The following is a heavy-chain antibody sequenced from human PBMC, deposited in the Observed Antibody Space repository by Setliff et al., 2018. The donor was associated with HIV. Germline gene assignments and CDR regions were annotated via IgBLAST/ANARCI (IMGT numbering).Heavy chain of an antibody. CDR3: ARGPNPYYYDSSGYHFDY. V-gene: IGHV4-39*07. CDR1: GGSISRRGYC. Sequence: PSETLSLTCTVSGGSISRRGYCWAWIRQAPGKGLEWIGTIYSDANTYYNPSLKSRVTMSVDTSKNQFSLRLSSVTAADTAVYYCARGPNPYYYDSSGYHFDYWGQGILGTVSS. D-gene: IGHD3-22*01. CDR2: IYSDANT. J-gene: IGHJ4*02.